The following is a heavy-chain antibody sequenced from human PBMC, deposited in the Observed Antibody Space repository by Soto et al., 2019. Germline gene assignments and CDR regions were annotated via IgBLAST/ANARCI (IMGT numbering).Heavy chain of an antibody. J-gene: IGHJ6*02. CDR1: GGSMNDYY. V-gene: IGHV4-4*07. CDR2: IFTSGNT. CDR3: ASGRLVSRYYGLDV. Sequence: PSETLSLTCTVSGGSMNDYYWSWIRQPAGKGLEWIGRIFTSGNTNYNPSLRSRLTMSVDASTNQVSLRLTSVTAADMAVYYCASGRLVSRYYGLDVWGQGTKVTVSS. D-gene: IGHD6-6*01.